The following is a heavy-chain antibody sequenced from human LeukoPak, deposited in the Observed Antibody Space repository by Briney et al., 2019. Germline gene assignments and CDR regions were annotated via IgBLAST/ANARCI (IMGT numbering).Heavy chain of an antibody. Sequence: PSETLSLTCAVYGGSFSGYYWSWSRQPPGKGLEWIGEINHSGSTNYNPSLKSRVTISVDTSKNQFSLKLSSVTAADTAVYYCATLRRRYYGSGSYHYYYYVDVWGKGTTVTISS. CDR2: INHSGST. CDR3: ATLRRRYYGSGSYHYYYYVDV. D-gene: IGHD3-10*01. J-gene: IGHJ6*03. V-gene: IGHV4-34*01. CDR1: GGSFSGYY.